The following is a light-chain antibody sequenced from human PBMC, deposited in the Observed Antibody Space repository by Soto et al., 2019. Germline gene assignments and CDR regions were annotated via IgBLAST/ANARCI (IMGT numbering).Light chain of an antibody. CDR2: GAS. CDR3: QQYVTSPRT. V-gene: IGKV3-20*01. CDR1: QSLRPTY. Sequence: EVVLTQSPDTLSLSPGETATLSCRASQSLRPTYVAWYQQRPGQAPRLLIYGASFRATGIPARFSGRGSGTDFTLSISRLEPEDCAVYYCQQYVTSPRTFGQGTKVDIK. J-gene: IGKJ1*01.